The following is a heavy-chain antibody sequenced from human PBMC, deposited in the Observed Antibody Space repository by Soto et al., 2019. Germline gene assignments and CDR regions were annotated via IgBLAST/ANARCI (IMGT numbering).Heavy chain of an antibody. CDR1: GFTFSSYS. CDR3: ARDAPTTYYDFWSGYDDYYYGMDV. Sequence: GGSLRLYCAASGFTFSSYSMNWVRQAPGKGLEWVSSISSSSSYIYYADSVKGRFTISRDNAKNSLYLQMNSLRAEDTAVYYCARDAPTTYYDFWSGYDDYYYGMDVWGQGTTVTVSS. V-gene: IGHV3-21*01. J-gene: IGHJ6*02. CDR2: ISSSSSYI. D-gene: IGHD3-3*01.